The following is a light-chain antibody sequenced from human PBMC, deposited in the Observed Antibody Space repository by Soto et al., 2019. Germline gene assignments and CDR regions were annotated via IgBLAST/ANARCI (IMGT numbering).Light chain of an antibody. V-gene: IGKV3-20*01. CDR3: QQYGGSPPFT. CDR1: QSVSSNY. J-gene: IGKJ3*01. CDR2: ATS. Sequence: EIVLTQSPGTLSLSPGERATLSCRASQSVSSNYLTWYQHKPGQAPRLLIYATSTRATGVPDRFSGSGSGTDFTLTISRLEPEDLAVYYCQQYGGSPPFTFGPGTKVD.